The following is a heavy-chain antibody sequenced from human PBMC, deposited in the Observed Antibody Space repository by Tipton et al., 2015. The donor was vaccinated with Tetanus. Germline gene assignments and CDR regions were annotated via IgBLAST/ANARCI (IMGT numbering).Heavy chain of an antibody. CDR1: GLPFSSYW. D-gene: IGHD4-23*01. J-gene: IGHJ4*02. Sequence: SLRLSCAVSGLPFSSYWMSWVRQAPGKGLEWVANIKEDGSEKYYVDSVKGRFTMSRDNAKNSLFLQMNSLRAEDTAVYYCARDRGGACDYWGQGTLVTVSS. V-gene: IGHV3-7*01. CDR2: IKEDGSEK. CDR3: ARDRGGACDY.